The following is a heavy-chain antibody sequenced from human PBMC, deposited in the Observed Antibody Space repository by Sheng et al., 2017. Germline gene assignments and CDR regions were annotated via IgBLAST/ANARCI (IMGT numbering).Heavy chain of an antibody. J-gene: IGHJ4*02. Sequence: EVHLVESGGDLVQPGGSLRLSCTASGFTFSSYTMTWVRQAPGKGLEWVSSNSGDGGSSYYAGSVKGRFTISRDNSKNTLYLHMNSLRAEDTAVYYCAKGYSGYNFEYWGRGNPWSPSPQ. CDR1: GFTFSSYT. V-gene: IGHV3-23*04. CDR2: NSGDGGSS. CDR3: AKGYSGYNFEY. D-gene: IGHD5-12*01.